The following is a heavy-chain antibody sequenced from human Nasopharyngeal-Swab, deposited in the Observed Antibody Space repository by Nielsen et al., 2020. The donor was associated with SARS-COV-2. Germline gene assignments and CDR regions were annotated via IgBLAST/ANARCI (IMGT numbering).Heavy chain of an antibody. CDR1: GFTVSSNY. V-gene: IGHV3-53*01. J-gene: IGHJ6*03. CDR3: AGATNKYYYYYYMDV. D-gene: IGHD5-12*01. CDR2: IYSGGST. Sequence: GESPKISCAASGFTVSSNYMSWVRQAPGKGLEWVSVIYSGGSTYYADSVKGRFTISRDNSKNTLYLQMNSLRAEDTAVYYCAGATNKYYYYYYMDVWGKGTTVTVSS.